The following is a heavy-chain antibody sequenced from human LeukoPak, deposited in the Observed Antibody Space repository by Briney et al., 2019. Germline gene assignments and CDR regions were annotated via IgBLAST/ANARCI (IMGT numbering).Heavy chain of an antibody. J-gene: IGHJ4*02. D-gene: IGHD3-10*01. CDR3: AKVFRRGGTIDY. CDR2: IRHDGSNK. V-gene: IGHV3-30*02. Sequence: GGSLRLSCAASGFTFSSYGMHWVRQAPGKGLEWVAFIRHDGSNKYYADSVKGRFTISRDNSKNTLYLQMNSLRAEDTAVYYCAKVFRRGGTIDYWGQGTLVTVSS. CDR1: GFTFSSYG.